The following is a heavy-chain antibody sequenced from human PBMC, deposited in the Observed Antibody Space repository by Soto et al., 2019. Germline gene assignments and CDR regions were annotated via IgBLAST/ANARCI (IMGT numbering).Heavy chain of an antibody. CDR3: ARWGDSSGYNDAFDI. CDR2: IGTAGDT. D-gene: IGHD3-22*01. Sequence: GGSLRLSCAASGFTFSSYDMHWVRQATGKGLEWVSAIGTAGDTYYPGSVKGRFTISRENAKNSLYLQMNSLRAEDTAVYYCARWGDSSGYNDAFDIWGQGTMVTVSS. CDR1: GFTFSSYD. J-gene: IGHJ3*02. V-gene: IGHV3-13*01.